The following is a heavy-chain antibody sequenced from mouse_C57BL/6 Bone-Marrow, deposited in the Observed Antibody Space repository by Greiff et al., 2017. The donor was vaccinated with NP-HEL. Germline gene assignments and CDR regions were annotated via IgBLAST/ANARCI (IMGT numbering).Heavy chain of an antibody. V-gene: IGHV3-6*01. CDR3: ARGLTTVVNWYFDV. J-gene: IGHJ1*03. Sequence: EVQLVESGPGLVKPSQSLSLTCSVTGYSITSGYYWNWIRQFPGNKLEWMGYISYDGSNNYNPSLKNRISITRDTSKNQFFLKLNSVTTEDTATYYCARGLTTVVNWYFDVWGTGTTVTVSS. CDR2: ISYDGSN. D-gene: IGHD1-1*01. CDR1: GYSITSGYY.